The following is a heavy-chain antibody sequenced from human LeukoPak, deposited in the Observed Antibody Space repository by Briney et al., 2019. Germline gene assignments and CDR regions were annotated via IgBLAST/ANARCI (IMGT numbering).Heavy chain of an antibody. Sequence: GGSPKLSCAASGFTFSGSAMHWVRQASGKGLEWVGRIRSKANSYATAYAASVKGRFTISRDDSKNTAYLQMNSLKTEDTAVYYCTSGYSGSYYRDYWGQGTLVTVSS. V-gene: IGHV3-73*01. J-gene: IGHJ4*02. CDR1: GFTFSGSA. D-gene: IGHD1-26*01. CDR2: IRSKANSYAT. CDR3: TSGYSGSYYRDY.